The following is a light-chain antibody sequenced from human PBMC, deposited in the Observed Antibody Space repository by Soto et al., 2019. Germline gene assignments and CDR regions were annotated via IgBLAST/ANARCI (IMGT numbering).Light chain of an antibody. CDR2: GAS. CDR3: QQYNTWPPHT. CDR1: QTISNN. J-gene: IGKJ2*01. Sequence: EIVMTQSPAPLSVSPGEGATLSCRASQTISNNLAWYQQKPGQAPRLLMYGASTRATGTPARFSGSGSGTEFTLTISSLQSEDVAVYYCQQYNTWPPHTFGQGTKLEIK. V-gene: IGKV3D-15*01.